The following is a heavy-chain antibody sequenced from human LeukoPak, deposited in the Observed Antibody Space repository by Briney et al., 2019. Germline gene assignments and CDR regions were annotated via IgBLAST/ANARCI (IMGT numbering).Heavy chain of an antibody. D-gene: IGHD2-2*01. CDR2: IIPIFGTA. Sequence: RGASVKVSCKASGGTFSSYAFSWVRQAPGQGLEWMGGIIPIFGTASYAQKFQGRVTIATAESTSTAYMELSTLRSEDTAVYYCASESTSNFYMDVWGKGTTVTVSS. J-gene: IGHJ6*03. CDR3: ASESTSNFYMDV. CDR1: GGTFSSYA. V-gene: IGHV1-69*05.